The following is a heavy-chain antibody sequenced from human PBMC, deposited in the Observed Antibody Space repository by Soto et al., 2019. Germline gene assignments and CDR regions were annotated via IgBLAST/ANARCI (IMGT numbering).Heavy chain of an antibody. CDR2: IIPILDVL. CDR1: GGTFSTYT. D-gene: IGHD2-15*01. CDR3: ARGSEGSGTESAFHF. Sequence: QVHLVQSGAEVKKPGSSVKVSCKTSGGTFSTYTVSWVRQAPGQGLEWVGRIIPILDVLTYAQKFQGRFTITADKSTSTAYLELTSLKSEDTAMYYCARGSEGSGTESAFHFWGQGTMVTVSS. V-gene: IGHV1-69*02. J-gene: IGHJ3*01.